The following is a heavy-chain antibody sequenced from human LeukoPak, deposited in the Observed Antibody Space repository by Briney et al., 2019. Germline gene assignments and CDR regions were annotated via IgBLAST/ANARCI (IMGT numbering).Heavy chain of an antibody. CDR1: GGSISSYY. Sequence: SETLSLTCTVSGGSISSYYWSWIRQPAGKGLEWIGRIYTSGSTNYNPSLKSRVTISVDRSNNQFSLRLTSVTAADTAVYYCARGEEHGSGTVHFDYWGQGTLVTVSS. V-gene: IGHV4-4*07. CDR2: IYTSGST. J-gene: IGHJ4*02. CDR3: ARGEEHGSGTVHFDY. D-gene: IGHD3-10*01.